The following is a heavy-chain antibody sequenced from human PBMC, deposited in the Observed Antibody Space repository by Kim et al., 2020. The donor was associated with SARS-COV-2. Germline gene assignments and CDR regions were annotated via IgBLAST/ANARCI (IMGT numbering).Heavy chain of an antibody. V-gene: IGHV6-1*01. Sequence: VKSRITINPDTSKNQFSLQLNSVTPEDTAVYYCARGYVDIVATTRYYFDYWGQGTLVTVSS. D-gene: IGHD5-12*01. CDR3: ARGYVDIVATTRYYFDY. J-gene: IGHJ4*02.